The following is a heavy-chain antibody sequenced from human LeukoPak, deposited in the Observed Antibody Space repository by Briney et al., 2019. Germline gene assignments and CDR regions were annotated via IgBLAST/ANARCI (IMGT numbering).Heavy chain of an antibody. J-gene: IGHJ4*02. CDR3: ARGVDTAMANQPRRYYFDY. CDR1: GFTFSSYA. CDR2: IIPIFGTA. Sequence: PGGSLRLSCAASGFTFSSYAISWVRQAPGQGLEWMGGIIPIFGTANYAQKFQGRVTITADESTSTAYMELSSLRSEDTAVYYCARGVDTAMANQPRRYYFDYWGQGTLVTVSS. D-gene: IGHD5-18*01. V-gene: IGHV1-69*01.